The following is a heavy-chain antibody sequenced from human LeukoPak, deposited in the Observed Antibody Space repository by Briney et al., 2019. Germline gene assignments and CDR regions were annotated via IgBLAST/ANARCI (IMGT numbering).Heavy chain of an antibody. J-gene: IGHJ4*02. CDR2: ISWNSGSI. CDR3: GRDDH. V-gene: IGHV3-9*01. Sequence: GRSLRLSCAASGFTFDDYAMHWVRQAPGKGLEWVSGISWNSGSIGYADSVKGRLTISRDNSKNTLYLQMNSLRAEDTAVYYCGRDDHWGQGTLVTVSS. CDR1: GFTFDDYA.